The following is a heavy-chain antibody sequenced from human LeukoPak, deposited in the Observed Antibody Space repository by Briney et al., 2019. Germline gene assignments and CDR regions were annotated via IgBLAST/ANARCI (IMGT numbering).Heavy chain of an antibody. CDR1: GYTFTSYG. CDR2: ISAYNGNT. Sequence: ASVKVSCKASGYTFTSYGISWVRQAPGQGLEWMGWISAYNGNTNYAQKLQGRVTMTTDTSTSTAYMELRSLRSDDTAVYYCARDRQPMITFGGVIVIHDYGGQGTLVTVSS. D-gene: IGHD3-16*02. CDR3: ARDRQPMITFGGVIVIHDY. J-gene: IGHJ4*02. V-gene: IGHV1-18*01.